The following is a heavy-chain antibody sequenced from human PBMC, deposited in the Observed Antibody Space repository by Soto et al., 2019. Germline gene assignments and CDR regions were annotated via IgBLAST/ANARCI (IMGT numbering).Heavy chain of an antibody. V-gene: IGHV1-69*13. CDR2: IIPIFGTA. D-gene: IGHD3-3*01. J-gene: IGHJ6*02. Sequence: SVKVSCKASGGTFSSYAISWVRQAPGQGLEWMGGIIPIFGTANYAQKFQGRVTITADESTSTAYMELSSLRSEDTAVYYCAGSLVLRFLEWTRTGWSMDVWGQGTTVTVSS. CDR1: GGTFSSYA. CDR3: AGSLVLRFLEWTRTGWSMDV.